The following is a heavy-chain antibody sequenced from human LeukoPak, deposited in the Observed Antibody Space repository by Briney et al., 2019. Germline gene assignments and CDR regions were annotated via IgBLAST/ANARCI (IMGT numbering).Heavy chain of an antibody. J-gene: IGHJ4*02. D-gene: IGHD6-13*01. Sequence: SVKVSCKASGGSFRDYAISWVRRAPGQGLQWLGGIVPMFGTANYAQQLQGRVTITADESTTTVYMELNSLRSEGTAVYYCARDLAAAGIGEFDSWGQGTLVTVSS. CDR1: GGSFRDYA. CDR3: ARDLAAAGIGEFDS. V-gene: IGHV1-69*13. CDR2: IVPMFGTA.